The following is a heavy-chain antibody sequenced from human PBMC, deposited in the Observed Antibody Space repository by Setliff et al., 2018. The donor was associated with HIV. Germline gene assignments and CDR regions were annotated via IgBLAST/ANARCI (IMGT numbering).Heavy chain of an antibody. CDR3: ATSPPRGHSVYIWGSDYIDY. Sequence: GGSLRLSCAASEFTFRSYAMTWVRQAPGRGLEWVSVIYSGGTSTYYADSVKGRFTISRDNSKNTLYLQMNSLRAEDTAVYFCATSPPRGHSVYIWGSDYIDYWGQGALVTVSS. D-gene: IGHD5-12*01. CDR1: EFTFRSYA. CDR2: IYSGGTST. V-gene: IGHV3-23*03. J-gene: IGHJ4*02.